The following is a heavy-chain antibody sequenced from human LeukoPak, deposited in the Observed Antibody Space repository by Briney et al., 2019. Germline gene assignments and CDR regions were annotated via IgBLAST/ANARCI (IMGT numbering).Heavy chain of an antibody. CDR1: GFTFSTYA. CDR2: IYTSGST. V-gene: IGHV4-4*08. CDR3: ASQYGSGSPFHY. D-gene: IGHD3-10*01. J-gene: IGHJ4*02. Sequence: GSLRLSCVASGFTFSTYAMTWVRQAPGKGLEWIGRIYTSGSTNYNPSLKSRVTISVDTSKNQFSLKLSSVTAADTAVYYCASQYGSGSPFHYWGQGTLVTVSS.